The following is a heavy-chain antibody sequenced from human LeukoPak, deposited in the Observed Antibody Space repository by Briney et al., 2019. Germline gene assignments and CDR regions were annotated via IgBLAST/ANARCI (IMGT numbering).Heavy chain of an antibody. CDR2: IYHSGST. CDR3: ARASGSYYLDAFDI. V-gene: IGHV4-38-2*02. D-gene: IGHD1-26*01. Sequence: SETLSLTCTVSGYSISSGYYWGWIRQPPGKGLEWIGSIYHSGSTYYNPSLKSRVTISVDTSKNQFSLKLSSVTAADTAVYYCARASGSYYLDAFDIWGQGTMVTVSS. CDR1: GYSISSGYY. J-gene: IGHJ3*02.